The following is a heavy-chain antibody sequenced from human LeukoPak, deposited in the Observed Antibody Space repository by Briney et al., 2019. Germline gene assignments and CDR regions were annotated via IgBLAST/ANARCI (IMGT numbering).Heavy chain of an antibody. CDR3: ARDRYGDFKADY. D-gene: IGHD4-17*01. Sequence: GGSLRLSCAASGFTFSDYYMSWIRQAPRKGLERVSYISISGSTIYYADSVKGRFTISRDNAKNSLYLQMNSLRAEDTAVYYCARDRYGDFKADYWGQGTLVTVSS. J-gene: IGHJ4*02. V-gene: IGHV3-11*01. CDR1: GFTFSDYY. CDR2: ISISGSTI.